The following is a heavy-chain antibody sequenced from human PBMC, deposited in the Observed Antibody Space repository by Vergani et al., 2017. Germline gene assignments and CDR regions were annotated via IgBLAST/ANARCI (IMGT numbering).Heavy chain of an antibody. V-gene: IGHV4-34*01. Sequence: QVQLQQWGGGLLKPSEILALTCVVNGGSFTSYHWTWIRQSPGEGLEWVGDIDHTGRPDYNPSLKSQLTMSVDKSRNQFSLTLNSVTSTDTAIYFFARVNTETNGHLYYYYYMDVWGQGTAVTVS. CDR2: IDHTGRP. J-gene: IGHJ6*03. CDR3: ARVNTETNGHLYYYYYMDV. CDR1: GGSFTSYH. D-gene: IGHD4-11*01.